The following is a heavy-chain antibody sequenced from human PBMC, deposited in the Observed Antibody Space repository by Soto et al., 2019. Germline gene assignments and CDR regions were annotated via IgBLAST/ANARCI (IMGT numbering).Heavy chain of an antibody. J-gene: IGHJ4*02. D-gene: IGHD2-15*01. V-gene: IGHV3-23*01. CDR1: GFTFSTYA. Sequence: EVQLLESGGGLVQPGGSLTLSCAASGFTFSTYAMTWVRQAPGKGLEWVSTISDSDGSTYYGDSVKGRFTLSRDNSKNTVYLQMNSLRAEDQAVYYWAKEVEGGWYYFDYWGQGTLVTVSS. CDR3: AKEVEGGWYYFDY. CDR2: ISDSDGST.